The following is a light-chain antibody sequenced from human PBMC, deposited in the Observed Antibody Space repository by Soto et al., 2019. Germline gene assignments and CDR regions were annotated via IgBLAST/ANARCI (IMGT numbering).Light chain of an antibody. CDR2: GAS. V-gene: IGKV3-20*01. CDR3: QQYGSSPT. J-gene: IGKJ1*01. CDR1: QSVTSNY. Sequence: EIGLTQSPGTLSLSPGERAILSCRASQSVTSNYLAWYQQKPGQAPSLVIYGASSRATGIPDRFSGSGSGTDFTLTISTLEPEDFAVYYCQQYGSSPTFGQGTKVEIK.